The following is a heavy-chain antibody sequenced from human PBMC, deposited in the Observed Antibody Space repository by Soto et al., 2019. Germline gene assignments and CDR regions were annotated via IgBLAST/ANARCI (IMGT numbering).Heavy chain of an antibody. D-gene: IGHD3-3*01. CDR1: GFSFTLYD. CDR2: IDTAGDT. J-gene: IGHJ6*01. CDR3: VRDDFWSIYDRYGMDV. V-gene: IGHV3-13*01. Sequence: EVQLVESGGGLVQPGGSLRLSCAASGFSFTLYDMHWVRQGRGGSLEWVSGIDTAGDTYYPGSVKGRFTISRENAKNSLYLQMNSLRAEDTAVYFCVRDDFWSIYDRYGMDVWGQGTTVPVSS.